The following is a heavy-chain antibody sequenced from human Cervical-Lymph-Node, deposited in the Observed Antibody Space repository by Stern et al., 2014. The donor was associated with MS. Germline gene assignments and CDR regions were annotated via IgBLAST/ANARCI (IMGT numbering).Heavy chain of an antibody. V-gene: IGHV3-73*01. CDR3: APSSAI. CDR2: IRTKGKNYAT. CDR1: GFTFSASV. J-gene: IGHJ3*02. Sequence: EVQLVESGGGLVQPGGSLKVSCAASGFTFSASVIHWVRPAPGKGLEWVGRIRTKGKNYATAYAVSVKGRFTISRDDSKNTAYLHMSSLKVEDTAVYYCAPSSAIWGRGTMVTVSS.